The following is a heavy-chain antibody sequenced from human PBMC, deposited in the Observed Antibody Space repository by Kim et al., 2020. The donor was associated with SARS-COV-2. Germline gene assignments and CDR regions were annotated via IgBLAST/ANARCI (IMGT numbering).Heavy chain of an antibody. V-gene: IGHV1-69*13. J-gene: IGHJ6*02. CDR2: IIPIFGTA. D-gene: IGHD6-13*01. CDR1: GGTFSSYA. CDR3: ARDAPRAAAGTSPNYYYYYYGMDV. Sequence: SVKVSCKASGGTFSSYAISWVRQAPGQGLEWMGGIIPIFGTANYAQKFQGRVTITADESTSTAYMELSSLRSEDTAVYYCARDAPRAAAGTSPNYYYYYYGMDVWGQGTTVTVSS.